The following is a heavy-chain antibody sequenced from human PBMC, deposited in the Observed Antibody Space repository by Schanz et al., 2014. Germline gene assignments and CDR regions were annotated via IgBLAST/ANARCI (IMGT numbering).Heavy chain of an antibody. CDR2: INPSGGST. CDR1: GYTFTSDS. V-gene: IGHV1-46*01. Sequence: QVQLVQSGAEVKKPGPSVKVSCKASGYTFTSDSMHWVRQAPGQGLEWMGMINPSGGSTTYAQKFQGRVTMTRDTSTSTVYMELRSLRSDDTAVYYCARDFSAYVGNYFDYSGQGTLVTVSS. J-gene: IGHJ4*02. CDR3: ARDFSAYVGNYFDY. D-gene: IGHD5-12*01.